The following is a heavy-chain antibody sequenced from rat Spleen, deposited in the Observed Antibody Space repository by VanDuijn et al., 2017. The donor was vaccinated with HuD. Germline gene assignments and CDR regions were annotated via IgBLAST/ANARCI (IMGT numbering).Heavy chain of an antibody. CDR3: AKGHYYSGDWFAY. CDR1: GFTFSAYA. V-gene: IGHV5-17*01. D-gene: IGHD1-1*01. J-gene: IGHJ3*01. CDR2: MSYDGSST. Sequence: EVQLVESGGGLVQPGNSLKLSCVASGFTFSAYAMAWVRQSPKKGLEWVATMSYDGSSTYYRVSVKGRFTISRDNAKNTLYLQMDSLRSEDTATYYCAKGHYYSGDWFAYWGQGTLVTVSS.